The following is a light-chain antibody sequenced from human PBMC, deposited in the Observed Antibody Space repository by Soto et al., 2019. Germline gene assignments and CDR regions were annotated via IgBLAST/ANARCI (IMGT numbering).Light chain of an antibody. J-gene: IGLJ1*01. V-gene: IGLV2-14*03. CDR3: SSYTSTNALYV. CDR2: DVS. Sequence: QSALTQPASVSGSPGQSITISCTGTSSDVGGYNYVSWYQQHPGRAPKLIIYDVSNRPSGVSDRFSGSKSGITASLTISGLLAEDAADYFCSSYTSTNALYVFGTGTKLTVL. CDR1: SSDVGGYNY.